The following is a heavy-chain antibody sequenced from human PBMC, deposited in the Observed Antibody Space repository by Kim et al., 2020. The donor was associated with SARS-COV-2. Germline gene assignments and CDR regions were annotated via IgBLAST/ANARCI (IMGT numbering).Heavy chain of an antibody. CDR2: TRNKARSYSA. Sequence: GGSLRLSCAASGFTLSDYYMDWVRQAPGKGLQWLGRTRNKARSYSAEYAASVAGRFTISRDDSKNSLYLEMNSLKAEDTAVYYCARSQKDPASHWDFDYWGQGTLVTVSS. J-gene: IGHJ4*02. D-gene: IGHD7-27*01. V-gene: IGHV3-72*01. CDR1: GFTLSDYY. CDR3: ARSQKDPASHWDFDY.